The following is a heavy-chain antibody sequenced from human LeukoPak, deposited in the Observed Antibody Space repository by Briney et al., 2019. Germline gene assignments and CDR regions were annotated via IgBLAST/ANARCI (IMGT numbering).Heavy chain of an antibody. CDR3: ARLEGTYYYDSSGYPIGWFDP. CDR1: GGSISSYY. V-gene: IGHV4-59*08. CDR2: IYYSGST. J-gene: IGHJ5*02. Sequence: SETLSLTCTVSGGSISSYYWSWIRQPPGKGLEWIGYIYYSGSTNYNPSLKSRVTISVDTSKNQFSLKLSSVTAADTAVYYCARLEGTYYYDSSGYPIGWFDPWGQGTLVTVSS. D-gene: IGHD3-22*01.